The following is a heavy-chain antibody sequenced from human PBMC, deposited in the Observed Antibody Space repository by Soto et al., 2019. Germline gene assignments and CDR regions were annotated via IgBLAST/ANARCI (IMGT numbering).Heavy chain of an antibody. J-gene: IGHJ4*02. CDR3: ARDKNVLLWFGELTRAYFFDY. CDR2: ISYDGSNK. CDR1: GFTFSSYA. V-gene: IGHV3-30-3*01. D-gene: IGHD3-10*01. Sequence: GGSLRLSCAASGFTFSSYAMHWVRQAPGKGLEWVAVISYDGSNKYYADSVKGRFTISRDNSKNTLYLQMNSLRAEDTAVYYCARDKNVLLWFGELTRAYFFDYWGQGTLVTVSS.